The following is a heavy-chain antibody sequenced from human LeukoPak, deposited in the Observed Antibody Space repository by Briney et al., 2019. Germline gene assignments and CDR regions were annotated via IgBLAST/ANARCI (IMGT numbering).Heavy chain of an antibody. CDR3: ASGVWDSSGDYYNY. J-gene: IGHJ4*02. D-gene: IGHD3-22*01. CDR1: GFTFSSYW. CDR2: INSDGSST. V-gene: IGHV3-74*01. Sequence: GGSLRLSCAASGFTFSSYWMHWVRQAPGKGLVWVSRINSDGSSTSYADSVKGRFTISRDNAKNTLYLQMNSLRAEDTAVYYCASGVWDSSGDYYNYWGQGTLVTVSS.